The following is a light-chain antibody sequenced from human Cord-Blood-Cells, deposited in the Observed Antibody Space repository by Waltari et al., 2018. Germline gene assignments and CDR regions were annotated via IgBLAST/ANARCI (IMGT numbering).Light chain of an antibody. CDR2: AAS. Sequence: DIQMTQSPSSLSASVGDRVTITCRASQSISSYLNWYQQKPGKAPKLLIYAASSLQRGVPSRFSGSGSGTDCPLTISSLQPEDFATYNCQQSYSTLSTFGQGTRLEIK. J-gene: IGKJ5*01. CDR1: QSISSY. CDR3: QQSYSTLST. V-gene: IGKV1-39*01.